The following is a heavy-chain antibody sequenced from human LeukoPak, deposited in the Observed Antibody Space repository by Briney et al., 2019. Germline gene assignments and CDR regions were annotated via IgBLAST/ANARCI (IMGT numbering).Heavy chain of an antibody. V-gene: IGHV3-48*03. Sequence: GGSLRLSCAASGFTISSYEMNWVRQAPGKGLEWVSYISSSGSTIYYADSVKGRFTISRDNAKNSLYLQMNSLRAEDTAVYYCARDPGCSGGSCYLNYYYYMDVWGKGTTVTVSS. CDR3: ARDPGCSGGSCYLNYYYYMDV. CDR2: ISSSGSTI. J-gene: IGHJ6*03. D-gene: IGHD2-15*01. CDR1: GFTISSYE.